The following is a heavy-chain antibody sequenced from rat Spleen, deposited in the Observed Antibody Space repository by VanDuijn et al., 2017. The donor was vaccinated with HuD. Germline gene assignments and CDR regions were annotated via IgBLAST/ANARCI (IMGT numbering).Heavy chain of an antibody. J-gene: IGHJ4*01. CDR1: GFTFSNFD. CDR3: TRDDNYYVMDA. CDR2: ISYDGSST. V-gene: IGHV5-29*01. D-gene: IGHD1-10*01. Sequence: EVQLVESGGGLVQPGRSLKVSCAASGFTFSNFDMAWVRQGPTKGLEWVARISYDGSSTFYRDSVKGRFTISRDNAKSTLYLQMNSLRSEDTATYYCTRDDNYYVMDAWGQGASVTVSS.